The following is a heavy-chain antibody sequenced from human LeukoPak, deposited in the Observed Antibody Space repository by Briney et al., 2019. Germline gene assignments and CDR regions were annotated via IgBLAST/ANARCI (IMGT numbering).Heavy chain of an antibody. D-gene: IGHD1-1*01. J-gene: IGHJ3*02. CDR3: AKSLLTTATGTGRAFDI. Sequence: PGGSLRLSCEAAGFSFRDYPMGWVRRASGKRLEWVSGISAGADVMFYADPVKGRFTISRDNSKDTLYLQMNSLRAEDSAEYYCAKSLLTTATGTGRAFDIWGQGTMVTVSA. CDR1: GFSFRDYP. CDR2: ISAGADVM. V-gene: IGHV3-23*01.